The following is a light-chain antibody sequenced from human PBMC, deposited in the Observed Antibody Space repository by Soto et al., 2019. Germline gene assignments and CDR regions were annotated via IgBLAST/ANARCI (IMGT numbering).Light chain of an antibody. CDR1: SSDVGGYKY. J-gene: IGLJ2*01. Sequence: QSALTQPPSASGSPGQSVTISCTGTSSDVGGYKYVSWYQQHPGKAPKLMIYEVSKRTSGVPDRFSGSKSGNTASLTVSGLQAEDEADYYCSSYAGSNNLRIFGGGTKLTVL. V-gene: IGLV2-8*01. CDR3: SSYAGSNNLRI. CDR2: EVS.